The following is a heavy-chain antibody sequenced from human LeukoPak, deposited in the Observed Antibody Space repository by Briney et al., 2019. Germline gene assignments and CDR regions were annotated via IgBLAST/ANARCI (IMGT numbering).Heavy chain of an antibody. CDR2: IYYSGST. CDR3: ARGRHIVVVTPDAFDI. J-gene: IGHJ3*02. V-gene: IGHV4-39*07. D-gene: IGHD3-22*01. CDR1: GGSISSSSYY. Sequence: PSETLSLTCTVSGGSISSSSYYWGWIRQPPGKGLEWIGSIYYSGSTYYNPSLKSRVTISVDTSKNQFSLKLSSVTAADTAVYYCARGRHIVVVTPDAFDIWGQGTMVTVSS.